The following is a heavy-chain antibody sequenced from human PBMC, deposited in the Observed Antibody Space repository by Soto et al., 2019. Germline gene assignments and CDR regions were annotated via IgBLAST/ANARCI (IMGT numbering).Heavy chain of an antibody. CDR3: ARGSTDSYPGSRIFAF. D-gene: IGHD3-10*01. V-gene: IGHV3-23*01. CDR1: GLTFGSRS. J-gene: IGHJ4*02. CDR2: ITDTGGDA. Sequence: GGSLRLSCVASGLTFGSRSMSWVRQAPGEGLQWVSTITDTGGDAKYADSVRGRFVISRDNSKKTLYLQMTSLTAEDSAMYFCARGSTDSYPGSRIFAFWGRGTPVIVSS.